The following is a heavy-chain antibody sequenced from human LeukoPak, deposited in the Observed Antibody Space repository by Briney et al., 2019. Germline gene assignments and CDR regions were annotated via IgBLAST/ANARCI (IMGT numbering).Heavy chain of an antibody. CDR2: IYYSGST. D-gene: IGHD3-16*01. J-gene: IGHJ3*02. V-gene: IGHV4-30-4*02. CDR3: ARVRGRQYRAFDI. CDR1: GGSISSGDYY. Sequence: KSSETLSLTCTVSGGSISSGDYYWSWIRQPPGKGLEWIGYIYYSGSTYYNPSLKSRVTISVDTSKNQFSLKLSSVTAADTAVYYCARVRGRQYRAFDIWGQGTMVTVSS.